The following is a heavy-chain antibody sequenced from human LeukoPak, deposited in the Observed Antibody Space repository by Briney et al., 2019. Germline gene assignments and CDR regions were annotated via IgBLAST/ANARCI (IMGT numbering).Heavy chain of an antibody. V-gene: IGHV3-23*01. CDR2: ISGSGGST. D-gene: IGHD2-15*01. CDR1: GFTFSNYA. CDR3: AKVGYCSGGSCYLRPYFDY. Sequence: GGSLRLSCAASGFTFSNYAMSWVRQAPGKGLEWVSAISGSGGSTYYADSVKGRFTISRGNSKNTLYLQMNSLRAEDTAVYYCAKVGYCSGGSCYLRPYFDYWGQGTLVTVSS. J-gene: IGHJ4*02.